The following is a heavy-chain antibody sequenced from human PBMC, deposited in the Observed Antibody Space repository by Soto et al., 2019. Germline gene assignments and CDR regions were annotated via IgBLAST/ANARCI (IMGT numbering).Heavy chain of an antibody. J-gene: IGHJ4*02. V-gene: IGHV3-9*01. CDR2: ISWNSDTI. Sequence: GGSLRLSCAASGFTFDDYAMHWVRQAPGKGLEWVTGISWNSDTIGYADSVKGRFTISRDNAKNSLYLQMNSLRAEDTAFYYCARDVWSRASGPPDSWGQGTLVTVSS. CDR1: GFTFDDYA. CDR3: ARDVWSRASGPPDS. D-gene: IGHD3-10*01.